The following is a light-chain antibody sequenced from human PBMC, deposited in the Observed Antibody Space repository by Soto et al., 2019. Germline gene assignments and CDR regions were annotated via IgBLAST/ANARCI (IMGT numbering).Light chain of an antibody. Sequence: DVVMTQSPLSLPVTLGQSASISCRSSQSVVYSDGIAYLSWFQQRPGQSPRRLIYKASNRDSGVPDKFGGSGSGTDFTLAISRVEAEDVGVYYCMRGTPWPPAFGRGTKVDIK. V-gene: IGKV2-30*01. CDR3: MRGTPWPPA. J-gene: IGKJ1*01. CDR1: QSVVYSDGIAY. CDR2: KAS.